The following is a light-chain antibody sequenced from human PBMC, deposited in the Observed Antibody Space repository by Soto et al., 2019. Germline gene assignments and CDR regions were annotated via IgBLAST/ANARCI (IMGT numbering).Light chain of an antibody. CDR1: QSVSSSY. CDR2: GAS. CDR3: QQYGASIFT. V-gene: IGKV3-20*01. Sequence: EIVLTQSPGTLSLSPGDRATLSCRASQSVSSSYLAWYQQKPGQAPRLLIYGASSRATGIPDRFSGSVSGTDFTLTISRLEPEDFAVYYCQQYGASIFTFGPGTKVDIK. J-gene: IGKJ3*01.